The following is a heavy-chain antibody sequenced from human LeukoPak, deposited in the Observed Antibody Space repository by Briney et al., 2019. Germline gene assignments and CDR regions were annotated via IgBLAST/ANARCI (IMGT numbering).Heavy chain of an antibody. CDR3: AKDVYGSGRQGWFDP. J-gene: IGHJ5*02. D-gene: IGHD3-10*01. V-gene: IGHV3-9*01. CDR2: ISWNSGSI. Sequence: GGSLRLPCAASGFTFDDYAMHWVRQAPGKGLEWVSGISWNSGSIGYADSVKGRFTISRDNAKNSLYLQMNSLRAEDTALYYCAKDVYGSGRQGWFDPWGQGTLVTVSS. CDR1: GFTFDDYA.